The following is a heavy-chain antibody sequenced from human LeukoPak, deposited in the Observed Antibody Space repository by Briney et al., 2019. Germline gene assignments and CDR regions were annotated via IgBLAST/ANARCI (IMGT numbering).Heavy chain of an antibody. V-gene: IGHV5-51*01. CDR3: ARPSGTYFPFDY. J-gene: IGHJ4*02. D-gene: IGHD1-26*01. Sequence: GESLKISCKTSGYSSTRYWIAWVRQTPGKGLEWMGIVYPDDSDTRYSPAFQGQVTISADKSITTAYLHWSSLKASDTAVYYCARPSGTYFPFDYWGQGTLVTVPS. CDR1: GYSSTRYW. CDR2: VYPDDSDT.